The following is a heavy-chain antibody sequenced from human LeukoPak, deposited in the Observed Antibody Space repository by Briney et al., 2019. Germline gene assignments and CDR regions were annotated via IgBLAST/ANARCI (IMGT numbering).Heavy chain of an antibody. CDR1: GGSISSYY. CDR2: IYYSGST. V-gene: IGHV4-59*12. Sequence: SETLSLTCTVSGGSISSYYWSWIRQPPGKGLEWIGNIYYSGSTYYNPSLKSRVTISLDTSKNQFSLKLRSVTAADTAVYYCARDSIAATDDMDVWGQGTTVTVSS. CDR3: ARDSIAATDDMDV. J-gene: IGHJ6*02. D-gene: IGHD6-13*01.